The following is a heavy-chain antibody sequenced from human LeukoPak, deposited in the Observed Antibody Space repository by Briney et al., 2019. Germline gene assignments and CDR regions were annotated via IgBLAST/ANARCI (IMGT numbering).Heavy chain of an antibody. J-gene: IGHJ4*02. CDR3: ARGRVIAAAGTLDY. V-gene: IGHV4-61*02. Sequence: SQTLSLTCTVSGGSISSGSYYWSWIRQPAGKGLEWIGRIYTSGSTNYNPSLKSRVTISVDTSKNQFSLKLSSVTAADTAVYYCARGRVIAAAGTLDYWGQGTLVTVSS. CDR2: IYTSGST. D-gene: IGHD6-13*01. CDR1: GGSISSGSYY.